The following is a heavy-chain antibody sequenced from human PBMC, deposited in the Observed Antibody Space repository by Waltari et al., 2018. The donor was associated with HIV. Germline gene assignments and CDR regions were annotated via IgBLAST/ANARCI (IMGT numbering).Heavy chain of an antibody. D-gene: IGHD6-13*01. CDR1: GSTFSSYA. Sequence: EMQLLESGGGLVQPGGSLRLSCAASGSTFSSYAMHWVRQAPGKGWGWVSGIRDSTGCTYCGDSVKGRFTISRDNSKNTLYLQMSSLRVEDTAIYYCAKDEAGAGSPEVWFDPWGQGTLVTVSS. CDR3: AKDEAGAGSPEVWFDP. J-gene: IGHJ5*02. CDR2: IRDSTGCT. V-gene: IGHV3-23*01.